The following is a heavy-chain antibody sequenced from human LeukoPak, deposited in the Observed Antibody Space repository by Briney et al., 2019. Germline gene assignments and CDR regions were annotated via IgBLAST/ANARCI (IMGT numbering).Heavy chain of an antibody. CDR2: VHYTGST. D-gene: IGHD3-22*01. V-gene: IGHV4-61*05. CDR1: GGSISSSSYY. CDR3: ANYYDSSGYYLT. J-gene: IGHJ4*02. Sequence: SETLSLTCTVSGGSISSSSYYWSWIRQPPGKGLEWIGYVHYTGSTNDNPSLKSRATISLDTSKNQISLKLSSVTAADTAVYYCANYYDSSGYYLTWGQGILVTVSS.